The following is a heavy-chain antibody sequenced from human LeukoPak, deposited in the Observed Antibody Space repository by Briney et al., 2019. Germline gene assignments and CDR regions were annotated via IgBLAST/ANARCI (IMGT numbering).Heavy chain of an antibody. D-gene: IGHD7-27*01. CDR1: GFTFSSYA. V-gene: IGHV3-64D*06. Sequence: GGSLRLSCSVSGFTFSSYAMHWVRQAPGKGLEYVSAISSNGGSTYYADSVKGGFTISRDNSKNTLYLQMSSLRAEDTAVYYCVKTSLGSATWYFDLWGRGTLVTVSS. CDR2: ISSNGGST. CDR3: VKTSLGSATWYFDL. J-gene: IGHJ2*01.